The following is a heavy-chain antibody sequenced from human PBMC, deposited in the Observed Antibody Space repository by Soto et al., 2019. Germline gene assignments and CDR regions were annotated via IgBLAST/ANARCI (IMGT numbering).Heavy chain of an antibody. CDR2: ISWNSGSI. D-gene: IGHD2-2*01. J-gene: IGHJ4*02. CDR3: AKDTLRYCSSTSCYVLDY. Sequence: GGSLRLSCAASGFTFDDYAMHWVRQAPGKGLEWVSGISWNSGSIGYADSVKGRFTISRDNAKNSLYLQMNSLRAEDTALYYCAKDTLRYCSSTSCYVLDYWGQGTLVTVSS. V-gene: IGHV3-9*01. CDR1: GFTFDDYA.